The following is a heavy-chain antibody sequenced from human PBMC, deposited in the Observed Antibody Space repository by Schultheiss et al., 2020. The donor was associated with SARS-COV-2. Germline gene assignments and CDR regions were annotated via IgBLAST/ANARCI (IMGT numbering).Heavy chain of an antibody. Sequence: GESLKISCAASGFTFSSYAMSWVRQAPGKGLEWVSAISGSGGSTYYADSVKGRFTISRDNSKNTLYLQMNSLRAEDTAVYYCAKDSQQWLVQPYYFDYWGQGTLVTVSS. J-gene: IGHJ4*02. CDR3: AKDSQQWLVQPYYFDY. D-gene: IGHD6-19*01. CDR2: ISGSGGST. V-gene: IGHV3-23*01. CDR1: GFTFSSYA.